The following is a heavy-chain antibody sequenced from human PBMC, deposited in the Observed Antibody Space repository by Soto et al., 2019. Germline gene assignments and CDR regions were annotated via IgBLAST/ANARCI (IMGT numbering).Heavy chain of an antibody. V-gene: IGHV3-33*01. J-gene: IGHJ4*02. CDR3: ARAYSSSPTPGY. CDR2: IWYDGSNK. CDR1: GFTFSSYG. Sequence: SLRLSCAASGFTFSSYGMHWVRQAPGKGLEWVAVIWYDGSNKYYADSVKGRFTISRDNSKNTLYLQMNSLRAEDTAVYYCARAYSSSPTPGYLGQGTLVTVSS. D-gene: IGHD6-6*01.